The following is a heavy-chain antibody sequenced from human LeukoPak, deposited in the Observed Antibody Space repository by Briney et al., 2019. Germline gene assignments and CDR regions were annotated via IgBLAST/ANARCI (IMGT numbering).Heavy chain of an antibody. J-gene: IGHJ6*02. V-gene: IGHV4-34*01. CDR1: GGSFSGYY. CDR3: ARHIVVVPAAILSHYYYYGMDV. D-gene: IGHD2-2*02. CDR2: INHSGST. Sequence: SGTLSLTCAVYGGSFSGYYWSWIRQPPGKGLEWIGEINHSGSTNYNPSLKSRVTISVDTSKNQFSLKLSSVTAADTAVYYCARHIVVVPAAILSHYYYYGMDVWGQGTTVTVSS.